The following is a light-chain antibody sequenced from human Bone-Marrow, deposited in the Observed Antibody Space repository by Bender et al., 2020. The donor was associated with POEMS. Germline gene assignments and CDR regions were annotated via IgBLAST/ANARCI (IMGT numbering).Light chain of an antibody. Sequence: QSALTQPASVSGSPGQSITISCTGTSADVGNYILVYWYQQSPGKAPKLILYEISKRPSGVSNRFSGSKSGNTASLTISWLLAEDEADYFCCSYAGGDTLLFGGGTKLTVL. V-gene: IGLV2-23*02. CDR3: CSYAGGDTLL. J-gene: IGLJ2*01. CDR2: EIS. CDR1: SADVGNYIL.